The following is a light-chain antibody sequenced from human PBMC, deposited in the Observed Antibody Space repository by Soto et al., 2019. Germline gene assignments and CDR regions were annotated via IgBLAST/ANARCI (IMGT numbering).Light chain of an antibody. CDR2: TVS. CDR1: QDIRSS. V-gene: IGKV1-9*01. Sequence: DIQLTQSPSFLSASVGDRLTITCRASQDIRSSLAWYQQKPGKTPNLLIYTVSTLQSGVPSRISGSRSGTEFPLTISSLQPEDFATYYCQQFNSSPFTFGGGTKVEI. CDR3: QQFNSSPFT. J-gene: IGKJ4*01.